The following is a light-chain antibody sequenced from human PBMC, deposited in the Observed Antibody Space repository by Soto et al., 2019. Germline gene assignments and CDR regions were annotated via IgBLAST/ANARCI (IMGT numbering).Light chain of an antibody. Sequence: EIVVTQSPCTLSLSPGERATLSCRASQSVSDRFVVWLQHKRGQAPRRLVYGGSGRAPGIPDRFSVSGSATDFTLNITRLESEDFALYYCHHYGTSSWTFGQGTKVDIK. CDR2: GGS. J-gene: IGKJ1*01. CDR1: QSVSDRF. CDR3: HHYGTSSWT. V-gene: IGKV3-20*01.